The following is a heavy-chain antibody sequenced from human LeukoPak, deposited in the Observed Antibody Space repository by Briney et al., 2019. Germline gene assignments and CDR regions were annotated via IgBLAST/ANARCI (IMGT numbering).Heavy chain of an antibody. V-gene: IGHV3-48*01. CDR2: ISSSSSTI. CDR1: GFTFSRYS. D-gene: IGHD5-24*01. J-gene: IGHJ3*02. CDR3: ARDPERWLQLAFDI. Sequence: GGSLRLSCAASGFTFSRYSMNWVRQAPGKGLEWVSYISSSSSTIYYADSVKGRFTISRDNAKNSLYLQMNSLRAEDTAVYYCARDPERWLQLAFDIWGQGTMVTVSS.